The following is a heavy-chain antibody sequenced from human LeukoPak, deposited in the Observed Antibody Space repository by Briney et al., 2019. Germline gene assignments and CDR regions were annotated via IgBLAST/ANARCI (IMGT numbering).Heavy chain of an antibody. V-gene: IGHV1-18*01. Sequence: VASVKVSCKASGYTFTSYGISWVRQAPGQGLEWMGWISAYNGNTNYAQKLQGRVTMTTDTSTSTAYMELRSLRSDDTAVYYCSIAAAGYFDYWGQGTLVTVSS. CDR1: GYTFTSYG. CDR2: ISAYNGNT. CDR3: SIAAAGYFDY. J-gene: IGHJ4*02. D-gene: IGHD6-13*01.